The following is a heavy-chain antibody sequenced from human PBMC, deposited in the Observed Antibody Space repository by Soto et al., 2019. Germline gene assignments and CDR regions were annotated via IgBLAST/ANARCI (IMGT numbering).Heavy chain of an antibody. CDR2: ISSSGSII. V-gene: IGHV3-48*03. J-gene: IGHJ4*02. Sequence: ESGGGLVQPGGSLRLSCAASGFTFTSYEMNWVRQAPGKGLEWISYISSSGSIISYADSVKGRFTISRDNAENSLYLQMSSLRAEDTAVYYCAREAYSVRYAEFDYWGQGTLVTVSS. CDR1: GFTFTSYE. D-gene: IGHD1-26*01. CDR3: AREAYSVRYAEFDY.